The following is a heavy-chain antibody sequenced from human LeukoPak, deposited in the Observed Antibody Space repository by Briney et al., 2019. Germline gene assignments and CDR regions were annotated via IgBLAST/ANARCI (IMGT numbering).Heavy chain of an antibody. Sequence: PSETLSLTCAVNGGSFSDYFWSWIRQPPGKGLEWIGEINHSGSTYYNASLKSRITISVDTSKRQFSLRMNSVTAADTAVYFCAGYYSSIYGMDVWGQGTSVTVSS. D-gene: IGHD3-3*01. CDR1: GGSFSDYF. V-gene: IGHV4-34*01. CDR3: AGYYSSIYGMDV. J-gene: IGHJ6*02. CDR2: INHSGST.